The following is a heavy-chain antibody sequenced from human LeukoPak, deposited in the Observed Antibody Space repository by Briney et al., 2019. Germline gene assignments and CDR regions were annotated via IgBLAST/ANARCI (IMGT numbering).Heavy chain of an antibody. CDR1: GGSISSGGYS. CDR3: AREGSYGSGSLTS. J-gene: IGHJ4*02. Sequence: SQTLSLTCAVSGGSISSGGYSWSWIRQPPGKGLEWIGYIYHSGSTYYNPSLKSRVTISVDRSKNQFSLKLSSVTAADTAVYYCAREGSYGSGSLTSWGQGTLVTVSS. D-gene: IGHD3-10*01. CDR2: IYHSGST. V-gene: IGHV4-30-2*01.